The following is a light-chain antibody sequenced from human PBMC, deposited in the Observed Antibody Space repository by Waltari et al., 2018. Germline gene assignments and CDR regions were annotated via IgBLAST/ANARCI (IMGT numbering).Light chain of an antibody. J-gene: IGLJ2*01. CDR1: DIVAKS. CDR3: QVWVQSDHRVV. Sequence: SYVLTQSPSMSVAPGQTATVTCWGDDIVAKSLHWYRQRAGQAPVLVTFDDTDRPPGIPERFSGSNSDNTATLTIKRVEAGDEADYFCQVWVQSDHRVVFGGGTRLTVL. V-gene: IGLV3-21*02. CDR2: DDT.